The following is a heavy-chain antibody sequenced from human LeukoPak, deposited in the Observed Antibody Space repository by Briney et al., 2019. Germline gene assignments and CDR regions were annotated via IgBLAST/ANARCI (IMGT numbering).Heavy chain of an antibody. CDR1: GYSISSGYY. CDR2: IYHSGST. Sequence: PSETLSLTCTVSGYSISSGYYWGWIRQPPGKGLEWIGYIYHSGSTYYKPSLKSRVTISVDTSKNQFSLKVSSVTAADTAVYFCARHRDVSSLSLDYWGQGTLVTASS. CDR3: ARHRDVSSLSLDY. V-gene: IGHV4-38-2*02. D-gene: IGHD5-24*01. J-gene: IGHJ4*02.